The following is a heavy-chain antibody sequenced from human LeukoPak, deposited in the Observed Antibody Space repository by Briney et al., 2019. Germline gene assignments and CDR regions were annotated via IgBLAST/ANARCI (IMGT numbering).Heavy chain of an antibody. CDR3: ARDPNYYDSKGYYGPYYFDY. CDR1: GFTFSSYW. J-gene: IGHJ4*02. V-gene: IGHV3-7*01. D-gene: IGHD3-22*01. Sequence: GGSLRLSCAASGFTFSSYWMSWVRQAPGKGLEWVSSINQDGSEKYYVDSVKGRFTISRDNAKNTLYLQMNSLRAENTAVYYGARDPNYYDSKGYYGPYYFDYWGKGTLVPVS. CDR2: INQDGSEK.